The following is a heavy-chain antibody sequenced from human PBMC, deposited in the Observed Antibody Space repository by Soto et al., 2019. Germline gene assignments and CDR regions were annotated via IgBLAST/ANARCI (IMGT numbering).Heavy chain of an antibody. CDR1: GGSFSGYY. Sequence: QVQLQQWGAGLLKPSETLSLTCAVYGGSFSGYYRSWILQPPGKGLEWIGEINHSGSTNYNPSLKSRVTISVDTSKNQFSLKLSSVTAADTAVYYCARGRAVLLWFGDPTGFDPWGQGTLVTVSS. J-gene: IGHJ5*02. CDR3: ARGRAVLLWFGDPTGFDP. D-gene: IGHD3-10*01. CDR2: INHSGST. V-gene: IGHV4-34*01.